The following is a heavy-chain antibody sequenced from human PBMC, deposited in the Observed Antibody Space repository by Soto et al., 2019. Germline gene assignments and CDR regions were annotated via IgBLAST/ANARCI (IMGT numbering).Heavy chain of an antibody. V-gene: IGHV1-46*01. J-gene: IGHJ6*02. Sequence: EASVKVSCKASGYTFSTYFVHWVRQAPGQGLEWMGIINPSGGSTSYAQKFQGRVTMTRDTSTSTVYMELSSLRSEDTAVYYCARDYYDGTGYSGYYYYGMDVWGQGTTVTVSS. D-gene: IGHD3-22*01. CDR1: GYTFSTYF. CDR3: ARDYYDGTGYSGYYYYGMDV. CDR2: INPSGGST.